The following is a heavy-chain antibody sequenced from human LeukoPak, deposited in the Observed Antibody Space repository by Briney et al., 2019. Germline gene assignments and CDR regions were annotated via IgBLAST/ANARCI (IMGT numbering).Heavy chain of an antibody. Sequence: SETLSLTCTVSGGSISSYYWSWMRQPPGKGLEWIGYIYPTGSTSYNPSLKSRVTISVDTSKSQFSLKLSSVTAADTAVYYCARMIDGSRRRGFDYWGQGTLVTVSS. D-gene: IGHD5-24*01. J-gene: IGHJ4*02. CDR2: IYPTGST. CDR3: ARMIDGSRRRGFDY. V-gene: IGHV4-59*01. CDR1: GGSISSYY.